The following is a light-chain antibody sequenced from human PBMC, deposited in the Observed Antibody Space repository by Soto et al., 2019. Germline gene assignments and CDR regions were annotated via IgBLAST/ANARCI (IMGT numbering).Light chain of an antibody. Sequence: DVQMTQSTSAMSASVGDRVTINCRASQGISNYLAWFQQRPGQVPKRLIFTASTLQSGVPSRFSGSGSGTEFTLTISSLQPEDFATYYCLQHNSYPLTFGGGTKVDIK. J-gene: IGKJ4*01. CDR2: TAS. V-gene: IGKV1-17*03. CDR1: QGISNY. CDR3: LQHNSYPLT.